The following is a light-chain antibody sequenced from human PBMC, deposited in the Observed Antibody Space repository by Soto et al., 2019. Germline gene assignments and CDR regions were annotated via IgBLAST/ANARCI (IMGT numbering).Light chain of an antibody. CDR2: DAS. CDR3: HQRQSWPRT. CDR1: RSVNNF. J-gene: IGKJ1*01. V-gene: IGKV3-11*01. Sequence: EIVLTQSPVTLSLSPGERATLSCRATRSVNNFVAWYQQKPGQAPSLLISDASNRATGIPDRFSGSGSGTDFTLTIHSLEPEDFAVYYCHQRQSWPRTFGQGTKVDI.